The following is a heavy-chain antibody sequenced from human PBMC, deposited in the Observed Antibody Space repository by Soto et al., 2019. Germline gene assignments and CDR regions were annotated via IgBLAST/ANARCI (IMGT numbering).Heavy chain of an antibody. V-gene: IGHV1-2*04. CDR2: INPNGGVT. CDR1: GDSFNDYY. J-gene: IGHJ6*03. D-gene: IGHD5-12*01. CDR3: ARERGGATATLDYYYFYMDV. Sequence: QVQLVQSGAEVRKPGASVTVSCRSSGDSFNDYYIHWVRQAPGQGFEWMGWINPNGGVTKYAQKFKGWVSMTRDTSIGTVYMRLSRLRSADTAVYYCARERGGATATLDYYYFYMDVWGTGTTVTVSS.